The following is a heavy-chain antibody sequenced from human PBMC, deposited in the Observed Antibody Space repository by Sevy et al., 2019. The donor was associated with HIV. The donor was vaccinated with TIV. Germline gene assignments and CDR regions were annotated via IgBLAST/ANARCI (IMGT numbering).Heavy chain of an antibody. CDR3: ARGRAYYYDSSGKGYFDY. D-gene: IGHD3-22*01. CDR2: IWYDGSNK. CDR1: GFTFSSYG. V-gene: IGHV3-33*01. J-gene: IGHJ4*02. Sequence: GGSLRLSCAASGFTFSSYGMHWVRQAPGKGLEWVAVIWYDGSNKYYADSVKGRFTISRDNSKNTLYLQMNSLRAEDTDDYYCARGRAYYYDSSGKGYFDYWGQGTLVTVSS.